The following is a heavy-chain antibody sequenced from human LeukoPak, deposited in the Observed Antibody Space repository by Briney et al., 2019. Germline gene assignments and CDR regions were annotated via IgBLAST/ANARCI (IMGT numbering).Heavy chain of an antibody. J-gene: IGHJ1*01. V-gene: IGHV4-30-2*01. CDR1: GGSVRNGGYS. Sequence: SETLSLTCAVSGGSVRNGGYSWTWLRQAPGKALEWIGIIYQTGSTNYSPSLSSRVTISADASKNHFSLELTSVTAADTAVYYCARMTHVSDSGGIYFAAYFQEWGQGILVVVSS. D-gene: IGHD3-22*01. CDR2: IYQTGST. CDR3: ARMTHVSDSGGIYFAAYFQE.